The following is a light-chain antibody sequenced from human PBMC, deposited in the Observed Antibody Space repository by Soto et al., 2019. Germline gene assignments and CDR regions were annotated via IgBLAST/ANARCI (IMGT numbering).Light chain of an antibody. CDR1: SSNIGSNT. CDR2: TND. Sequence: QSVLTQPPSASGTPGQRVTISCSGSSSNIGSNTVHWYQQLPGTAPKLLIYTNDQRPSGVPDRFSGSKSGTSASLAISGLQSDDEADYYCAAWDDSLSGPVFGGGTKVTVL. J-gene: IGLJ3*02. V-gene: IGLV1-44*01. CDR3: AAWDDSLSGPV.